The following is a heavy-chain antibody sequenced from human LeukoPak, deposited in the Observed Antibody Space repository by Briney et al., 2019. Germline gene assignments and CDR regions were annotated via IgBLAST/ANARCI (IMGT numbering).Heavy chain of an antibody. J-gene: IGHJ4*02. CDR2: IHYSGST. D-gene: IGHD6-13*01. CDR1: GGSIISSSYY. CDR3: ARLLGSTWYFDD. V-gene: IGHV4-39*01. Sequence: TSETLSLTCTVSGGSIISSSYYWGWIRHPPGKGLELIGTIHYSGSTYYNPSLESRVTMSVDTSKNQFSLKLTSVTAADTAVYYCARLLGSTWYFDDWGQGTLVTVSS.